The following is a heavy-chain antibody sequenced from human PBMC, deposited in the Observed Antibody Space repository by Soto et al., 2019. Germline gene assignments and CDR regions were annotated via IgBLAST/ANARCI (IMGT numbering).Heavy chain of an antibody. CDR1: GFTFSSYA. V-gene: IGHV3-23*01. CDR3: AKDRDYDFWSGYKNWFDP. Sequence: GGSLRLSCAASGFTFSSYAMSWVRQAPGKGLEWVSAISGSGGSTYYADSVKGRFTISRDNSKNTLYLQMNSLRAEDTAVYYCAKDRDYDFWSGYKNWFDPWGQGTLVTVSS. J-gene: IGHJ5*02. D-gene: IGHD3-3*01. CDR2: ISGSGGST.